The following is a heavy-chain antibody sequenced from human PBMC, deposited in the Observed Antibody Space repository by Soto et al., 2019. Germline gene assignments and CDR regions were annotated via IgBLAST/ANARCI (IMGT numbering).Heavy chain of an antibody. CDR2: ISAYNGNT. CDR3: ARDRIIVVPATSLYHYYGMDV. CDR1: GYMFSKYG. V-gene: IGHV1-18*04. Sequence: ASVKVSCKASGYMFSKYGISWVRQAPGQGLEWMGWISAYNGNTNLAQNFQGRVSMTTDTSTSTAYMELMSLTSDDTAVYYCARDRIIVVPATSLYHYYGMDVWGQGTTVTVSS. J-gene: IGHJ6*02. D-gene: IGHD2-2*01.